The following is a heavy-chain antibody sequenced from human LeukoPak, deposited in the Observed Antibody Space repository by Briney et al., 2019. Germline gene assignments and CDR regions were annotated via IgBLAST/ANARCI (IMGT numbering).Heavy chain of an antibody. CDR1: GGSISSYY. Sequence: SETLSLTCTVSGGSISSYYWSWIRQPPGKGLEWIGYIYYSGSTNYNPSLKSRVTISVDTSKNQFSLKLSSVTAADTAVYYCAREAGLERRIDYWGQGTLVAVSS. J-gene: IGHJ4*02. CDR2: IYYSGST. D-gene: IGHD1-1*01. V-gene: IGHV4-59*01. CDR3: AREAGLERRIDY.